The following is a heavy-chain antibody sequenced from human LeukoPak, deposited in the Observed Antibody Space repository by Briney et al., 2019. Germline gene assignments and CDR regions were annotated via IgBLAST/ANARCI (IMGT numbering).Heavy chain of an antibody. CDR1: GGTFSSYA. CDR2: IIPIFGTA. J-gene: IGHJ6*03. CDR3: ARSPVSLGYYYYMDV. V-gene: IGHV1-69*13. Sequence: SVKVSCKASGGTFSSYAISWVRQAPGQGLEWMGGIIPIFGTANYAQKFQGRVTVTADESTSTAYMELSSLRSEDTAVYYCARSPVSLGYYYYMDVWGKGTTVTVSS.